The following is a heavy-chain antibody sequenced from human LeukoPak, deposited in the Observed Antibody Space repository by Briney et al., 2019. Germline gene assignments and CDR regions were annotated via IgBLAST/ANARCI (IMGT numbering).Heavy chain of an antibody. CDR1: GFTFSNYG. CDR3: AGANYYGMDV. D-gene: IGHD1-26*01. CDR2: IRYDGSNK. V-gene: IGHV3-30*02. Sequence: GGSLRLSCVASGFTFSNYGMHWVRQAPGKGLEWVAFIRYDGSNKYYADSVKGRFTISRDNSKNTLYLQMNSLRAEDTAVYYCAGANYYGMDVWGQGTTVTVSS. J-gene: IGHJ6*02.